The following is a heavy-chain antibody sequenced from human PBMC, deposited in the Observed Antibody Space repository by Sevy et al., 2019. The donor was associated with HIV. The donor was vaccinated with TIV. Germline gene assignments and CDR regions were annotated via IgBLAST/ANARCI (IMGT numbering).Heavy chain of an antibody. CDR3: ARVPPYYDFWSGYTHYYYGMDV. D-gene: IGHD3-3*01. Sequence: ASVKVSCKASGYTFTGYYMHWVRQAPGQGLEWMGWINPNSGGTNYAQKFQGRVTMTRDTSISTAYMELSRLRSDDTAVYYCARVPPYYDFWSGYTHYYYGMDVWGQGTTVTVSS. CDR2: INPNSGGT. CDR1: GYTFTGYY. J-gene: IGHJ6*02. V-gene: IGHV1-2*02.